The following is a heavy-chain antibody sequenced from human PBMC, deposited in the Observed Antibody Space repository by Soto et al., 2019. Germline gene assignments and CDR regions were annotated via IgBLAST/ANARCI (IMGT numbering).Heavy chain of an antibody. V-gene: IGHV3-30*18. Sequence: QVQLVESGGGVVQPGRSLRLSCGASGFNFSSYGMHWVRQAPGKGLEWVAVISYDGNNKDYADSVKGRFTISRDNSXNTLYLQMNSLRAEDTAVFYCAKGIVGYVFGVQDYYFGMDVWGQGTTVTVSS. D-gene: IGHD1-26*01. CDR1: GFNFSSYG. CDR3: AKGIVGYVFGVQDYYFGMDV. CDR2: ISYDGNNK. J-gene: IGHJ6*02.